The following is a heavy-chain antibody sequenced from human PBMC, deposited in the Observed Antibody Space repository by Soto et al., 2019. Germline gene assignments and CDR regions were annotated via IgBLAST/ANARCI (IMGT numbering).Heavy chain of an antibody. CDR3: APLSVSLSGPYGIHV. CDR2: MFYSGLT. V-gene: IGHV4-39*01. Sequence: DTLSLTCSVSGYSVTSSDYYWAWIRQPPGKGLEWIGSMFYSGLTYYNPSLKSRVTLSVDTSKSQFSVRLNSVTAADTAVYYCAPLSVSLSGPYGIHVWGQGTTVTVSS. D-gene: IGHD2-15*01. CDR1: GYSVTSSDYY. J-gene: IGHJ6*02.